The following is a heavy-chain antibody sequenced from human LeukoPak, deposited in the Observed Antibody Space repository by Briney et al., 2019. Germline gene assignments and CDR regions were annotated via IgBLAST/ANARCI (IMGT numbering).Heavy chain of an antibody. J-gene: IGHJ4*02. Sequence: SETLSLTCTVSGGSISSSYWSWIRQPPGKGLDWIGCIYYSGSTNYNPSLKSRVTISVDTSKNQFSLKLSSVTAADTAVYYCARARYGSSPFDYWGQGTLITVSS. CDR2: IYYSGST. CDR3: ARARYGSSPFDY. D-gene: IGHD6-6*01. V-gene: IGHV4-59*01. CDR1: GGSISSSY.